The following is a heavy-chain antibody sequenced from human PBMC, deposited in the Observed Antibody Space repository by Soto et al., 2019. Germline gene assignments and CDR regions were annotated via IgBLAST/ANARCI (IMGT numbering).Heavy chain of an antibody. CDR2: INPNSGGT. V-gene: IGHV1-2*02. CDR1: GYTFTGYY. D-gene: IGHD1-7*01. J-gene: IGHJ6*02. Sequence: GASVKVSCKASGYTFTGYYMHWVRQAPGQGLEWMGWINPNSGGTNYAQKFQGRVTMTRDTSISTAYMELSRLRSDDTAVYYCARGGITGTLWYYGMDVWGQGTTVTVSS. CDR3: ARGGITGTLWYYGMDV.